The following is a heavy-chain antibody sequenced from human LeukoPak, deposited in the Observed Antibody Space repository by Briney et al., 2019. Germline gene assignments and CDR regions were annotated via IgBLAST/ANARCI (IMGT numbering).Heavy chain of an antibody. V-gene: IGHV3-21*01. CDR2: ISTSSSYI. CDR3: ARDIVGLRFDY. Sequence: GGSLRLSCVGYGFTFSSFNMNWVRQAPGKGLEWISSISTSSSYIYFADSVKGRFSISRDNAKNSLYPQMNSLRAEDTAVYYCARDIVGLRFDYWGQGTLVTVSS. CDR1: GFTFSSFN. D-gene: IGHD5-12*01. J-gene: IGHJ4*02.